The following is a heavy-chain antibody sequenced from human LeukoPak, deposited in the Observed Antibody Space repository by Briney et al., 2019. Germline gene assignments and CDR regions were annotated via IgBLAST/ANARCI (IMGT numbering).Heavy chain of an antibody. CDR2: ISYDGSDK. CDR3: RDPYDY. CDR1: GFTFSSYG. J-gene: IGHJ4*02. V-gene: IGHV3-30*03. Sequence: GRSLRLSCAASGFTFSSYGMHWVRQAPNKGLEWVSFISYDGSDKFYADSVKGRFTISRDNSKNTLYLQMNSLRPEDTAVYYCRDPYDYWGQGTLVTDSS.